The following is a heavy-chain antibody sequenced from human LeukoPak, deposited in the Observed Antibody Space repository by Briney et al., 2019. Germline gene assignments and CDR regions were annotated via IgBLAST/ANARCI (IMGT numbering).Heavy chain of an antibody. V-gene: IGHV3-23*01. CDR1: GFTFSSYA. Sequence: GGSLRLSCAASGFTFSSYAMSWVRQAPGKGLEWVSAISGSGGSTYYADSVKGRFTISRDNSKNTLYLQMNSLRAEDTAVYYCAKAPDCYDSSGYYYDYWGQGTLVTVSS. D-gene: IGHD3-22*01. CDR2: ISGSGGST. J-gene: IGHJ4*02. CDR3: AKAPDCYDSSGYYYDY.